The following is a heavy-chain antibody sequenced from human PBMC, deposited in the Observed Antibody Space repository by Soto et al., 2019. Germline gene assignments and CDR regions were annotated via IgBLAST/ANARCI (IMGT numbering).Heavy chain of an antibody. V-gene: IGHV4-38-2*01. J-gene: IGHJ3*02. CDR2: VYHSGST. CDR3: ARARWYDGFDI. D-gene: IGHD2-15*01. CDR1: GYSISSGNY. Sequence: LSLTCAVSGYSISSGNYWGWIRQPPGKGLEWIGSVYHSGSTYYNPSLKSRVTISLDTSKNQVSLRLSSVTAADTAMYYCARARWYDGFDIWGQGTMVTVSS.